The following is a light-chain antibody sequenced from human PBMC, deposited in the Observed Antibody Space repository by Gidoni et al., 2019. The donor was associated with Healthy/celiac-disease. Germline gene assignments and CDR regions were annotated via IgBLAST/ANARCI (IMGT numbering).Light chain of an antibody. CDR3: NSRDSSGNLVV. V-gene: IGLV3-19*01. J-gene: IGLJ2*01. CDR2: GKN. Sequence: SSERTQDPAVSVALGQTVRITYQGDSLRSYYASWYQQKPGKAPVLVIYGKNNRPSGIPGRFSGSSSGNTASLTITGAQAEDEADYYCNSRDSSGNLVVFGGGTKLTVL. CDR1: SLRSYY.